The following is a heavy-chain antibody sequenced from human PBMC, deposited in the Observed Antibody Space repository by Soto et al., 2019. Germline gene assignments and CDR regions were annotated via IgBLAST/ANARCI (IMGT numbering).Heavy chain of an antibody. CDR1: GFTFSWFG. V-gene: IGHV3-30*18. J-gene: IGHJ4*02. Sequence: GGSLRLSCAGPGFTFSWFGMNWVRQAPGKGLEWVARISNDGSNEYYVDSVQGRFTISRDNCKNTLYLQMDSLRAEDTAVYYCAKGEVRGMIPSYFDYWGQGTLVTVSS. CDR2: ISNDGSNE. D-gene: IGHD3-10*01. CDR3: AKGEVRGMIPSYFDY.